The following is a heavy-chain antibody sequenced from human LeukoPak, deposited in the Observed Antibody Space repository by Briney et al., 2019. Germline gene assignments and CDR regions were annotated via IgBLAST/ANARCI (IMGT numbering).Heavy chain of an antibody. Sequence: GGSLRLSCAASGFTVSSNYMSWVCHAPGQGLERVSVIYSGGSTYYADSVRGRFTISRDNSKNTLYLQMNSLGAEDTGVYYCARVSYYDSSGYYFLSYVDYWGQGTLVTVSS. D-gene: IGHD3-22*01. V-gene: IGHV3-53*01. J-gene: IGHJ4*02. CDR2: IYSGGST. CDR3: ARVSYYDSSGYYFLSYVDY. CDR1: GFTVSSNY.